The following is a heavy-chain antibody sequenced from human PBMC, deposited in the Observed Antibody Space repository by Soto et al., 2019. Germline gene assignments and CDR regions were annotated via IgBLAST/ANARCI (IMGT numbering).Heavy chain of an antibody. CDR3: AIPTVIYYYYGMDV. CDR1: GGSISSYY. Sequence: SETLSLTCTVSGGSISSYYWSWVRQPPGKGLEWIGYIYYSGSTNYNPSLKSRVTITRDTSASTAYMELRSLRSEDTAVYYCAIPTVIYYYYGMDVWGQGTTVTVSS. CDR2: IYYSGST. J-gene: IGHJ6*02. V-gene: IGHV4-59*03. D-gene: IGHD2-21*01.